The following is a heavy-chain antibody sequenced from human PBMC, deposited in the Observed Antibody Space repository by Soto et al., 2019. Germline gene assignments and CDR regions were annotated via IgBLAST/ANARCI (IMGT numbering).Heavy chain of an antibody. CDR3: AKDLVSGSLCCDYFDN. CDR1: GFTFSSYA. D-gene: IGHD2-8*02. CDR2: ISNNGDST. V-gene: IGHV3-23*01. J-gene: IGHJ4*02. Sequence: GGSLRLSCAASGFTFSSYAMSWVRQAPGKGLEWVSAISNNGDSTYYADSVKGRFTISRDNSKNTLYLQMNSLRAEDTAVYYCAKDLVSGSLCCDYFDNWGQGTLVTVSS.